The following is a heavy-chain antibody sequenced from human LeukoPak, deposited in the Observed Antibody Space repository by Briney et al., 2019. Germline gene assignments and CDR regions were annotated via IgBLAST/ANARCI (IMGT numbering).Heavy chain of an antibody. Sequence: GGSLRLSCAASGFTFSGSAMHWVRQAPGKGLEWVAVISYDGSNKYYADSVKGRFTISRDNSKNTLYLQMNSLRAEDTAVYYCAKLVVAATLVDYWGQGTLVTVSS. CDR2: ISYDGSNK. D-gene: IGHD2-15*01. J-gene: IGHJ4*02. CDR3: AKLVVAATLVDY. CDR1: GFTFSGSA. V-gene: IGHV3-30*18.